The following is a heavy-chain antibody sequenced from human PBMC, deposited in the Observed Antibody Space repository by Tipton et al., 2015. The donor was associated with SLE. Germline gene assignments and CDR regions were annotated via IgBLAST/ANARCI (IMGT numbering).Heavy chain of an antibody. CDR3: ARDLGRIMITFGGPDAFDI. CDR2: INHSGSN. CDR1: GYSISSGYY. Sequence: TLSLTCAVSGYSISSGYYWGWIRQPPGKGLEWIGGINHSGSNNYNPSLKSRVTISVDTSKNKFSLKLSSVTAADTAVYYCARDLGRIMITFGGPDAFDIWGQGTMVTVSS. J-gene: IGHJ3*02. V-gene: IGHV4-38-2*02. D-gene: IGHD3-16*01.